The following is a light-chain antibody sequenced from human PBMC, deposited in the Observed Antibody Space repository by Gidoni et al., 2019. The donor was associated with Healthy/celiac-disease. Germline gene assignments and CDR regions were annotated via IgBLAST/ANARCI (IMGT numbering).Light chain of an antibody. Sequence: DIQMTQSPSSLSASVGDRVTITCRASKSISSYLNWYQQKPGKAPKLLIYAASSLQSGVPSRFSGSGSGTDFTLTIRSLQPEDFATYYCQPSYSTPLTFGQGTKVEIK. V-gene: IGKV1-39*01. CDR1: KSISSY. CDR3: QPSYSTPLT. J-gene: IGKJ1*01. CDR2: AAS.